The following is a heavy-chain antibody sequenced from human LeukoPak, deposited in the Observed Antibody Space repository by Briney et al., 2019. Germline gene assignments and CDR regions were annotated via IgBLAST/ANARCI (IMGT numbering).Heavy chain of an antibody. CDR2: IYYSGST. CDR1: GASVSGSPYY. D-gene: IGHD1-1*01. J-gene: IGHJ6*03. CDR3: GNLAYYYYMDV. V-gene: IGHV4-39*01. Sequence: SETLSLTCTVSGASVSGSPYYWGWIRQPPGKGLEWIGSIYYSGSTYYNPSLKSRVTISVDTSKNQFSLKLSSVTAADTAVYYCGNLAYYYYMDVWGKGTTVTVSS.